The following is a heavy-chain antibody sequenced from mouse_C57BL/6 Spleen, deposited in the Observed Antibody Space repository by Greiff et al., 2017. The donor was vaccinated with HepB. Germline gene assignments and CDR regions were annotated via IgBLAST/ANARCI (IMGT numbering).Heavy chain of an antibody. D-gene: IGHD1-1*01. CDR3: ARGGDGSSPFDY. Sequence: QVQLQQPGAELVMPGASVKLSCKASGYTFTSYWMHWVKQRPGQGLEWIGEIDPSDSYTNYNQKFKGKSTLTVDKSSSTAYMQLSSLTSEDSAVYYCARGGDGSSPFDYWGQGTTLTVSS. CDR1: GYTFTSYW. CDR2: IDPSDSYT. J-gene: IGHJ2*01. V-gene: IGHV1-69*01.